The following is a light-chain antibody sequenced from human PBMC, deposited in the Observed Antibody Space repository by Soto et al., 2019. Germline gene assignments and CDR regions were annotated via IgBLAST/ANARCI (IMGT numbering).Light chain of an antibody. CDR1: SSNIGAGYD. V-gene: IGLV1-40*01. Sequence: QSVLTQPPSVSGAPGQRVTISCTGSSSNIGAGYDVHWYQQLPGTAPKLIIYDVTNRPLGVPDRFFGSKSGNTASLTISGLQAEDEADYYCCSYTTRTTYVFGTGTKLTVL. CDR3: CSYTTRTTYV. CDR2: DVT. J-gene: IGLJ1*01.